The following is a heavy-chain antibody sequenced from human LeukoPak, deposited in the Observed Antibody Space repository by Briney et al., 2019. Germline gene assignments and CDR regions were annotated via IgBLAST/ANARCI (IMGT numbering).Heavy chain of an antibody. Sequence: KTSETLSLTCTVSGGSISSTSYYWGWIRQPPGKGLEWIGSIYYSGSTYYNPSLKSRVTISVDTSKNQFSLKLSSVTAADTAVFYCARVIPVAEFDYWGQGTLVTVSS. CDR3: ARVIPVAEFDY. V-gene: IGHV4-39*07. CDR2: IYYSGST. D-gene: IGHD6-19*01. CDR1: GGSISSTSYY. J-gene: IGHJ4*02.